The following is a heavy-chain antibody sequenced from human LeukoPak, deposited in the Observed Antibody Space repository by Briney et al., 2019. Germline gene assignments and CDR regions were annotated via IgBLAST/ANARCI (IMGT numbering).Heavy chain of an antibody. CDR2: IWYDGSNK. V-gene: IGHV3-33*06. Sequence: GGSLRLSCAASGFTFSIYGMHWVRQAPGKGLEWVAVIWYDGSNKYYADSVKGRFTISRDNSKNTLYLQMNSLRAEDTAVYYCAKAGATLDYYYYMDVWGKGTTVTVSS. D-gene: IGHD3-10*01. CDR1: GFTFSIYG. CDR3: AKAGATLDYYYYMDV. J-gene: IGHJ6*03.